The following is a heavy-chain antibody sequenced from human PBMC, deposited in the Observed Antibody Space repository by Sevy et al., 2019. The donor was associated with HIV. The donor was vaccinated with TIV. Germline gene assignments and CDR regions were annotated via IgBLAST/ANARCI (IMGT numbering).Heavy chain of an antibody. D-gene: IGHD3-22*01. V-gene: IGHV1-24*01. CDR1: GYTLTQFS. Sequence: ASVKVSCKVSGYTLTQFSMHWVRQAPGKGLEWMTTFDPEDGDPEDGKTIYAQKFLGRVTMTEDTSTDTDYMVLSSLRSDDTAVYYCATTKDYYDSSGYPFDYWGQGTLVTVSS. J-gene: IGHJ4*02. CDR3: ATTKDYYDSSGYPFDY. CDR2: FDPEDGDPEDGKT.